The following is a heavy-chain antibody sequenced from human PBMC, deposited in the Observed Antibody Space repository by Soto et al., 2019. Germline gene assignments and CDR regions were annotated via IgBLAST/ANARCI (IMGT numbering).Heavy chain of an antibody. CDR1: GYMFEDYA. V-gene: IGHV3-9*01. CDR2: IRWSSGGI. CDR3: AKDDSYAIDY. Sequence: EVQLVESGGGLVQPGRSMRLSCVGSGYMFEDYAMHWVRQAPGQGLEWVSSIRWSSGGIDYADSVKGRFTISRDNAKNSLYLQMNSLKPDDTAVYDCAKDDSYAIDYWGQGTLVIVSS. J-gene: IGHJ4*02. D-gene: IGHD2-2*01.